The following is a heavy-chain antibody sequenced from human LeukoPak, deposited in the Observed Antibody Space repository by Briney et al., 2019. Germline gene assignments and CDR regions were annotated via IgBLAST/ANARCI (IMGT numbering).Heavy chain of an antibody. J-gene: IGHJ4*02. CDR1: GLTYSSFA. V-gene: IGHV3-23*01. CDR2: ISGSGDST. Sequence: GGSLRLSCTASGLTYSSFAMSWVRQAPGKGLEWVSVISGSGDSTYYAGSVKGRFTISRDNSKNTLYLQMNSLRAEDTAVYYCANINYYDSSGYSPSFDYWGQGTLVTVSS. D-gene: IGHD3-22*01. CDR3: ANINYYDSSGYSPSFDY.